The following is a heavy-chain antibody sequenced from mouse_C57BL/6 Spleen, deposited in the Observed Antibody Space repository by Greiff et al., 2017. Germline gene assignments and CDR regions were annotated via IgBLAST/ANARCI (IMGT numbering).Heavy chain of an antibody. V-gene: IGHV2-5*01. D-gene: IGHD4-1*01. Sequence: QVQLKESGPGLVQPSQSLSITCTVSGFSLTSYGVHWVRQSPGKGLEWLGVIWRGGSTDSHAAFMSRLSITKDNSKSQVVFKMNSQQAEDTAIYYCAKLNWDDWYGDVWGTGTTVTVAS. CDR2: IWRGGST. CDR1: GFSLTSYG. J-gene: IGHJ1*03. CDR3: AKLNWDDWYGDV.